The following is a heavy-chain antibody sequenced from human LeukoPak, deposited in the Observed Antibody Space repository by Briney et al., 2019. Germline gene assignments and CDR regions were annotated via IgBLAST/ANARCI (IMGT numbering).Heavy chain of an antibody. CDR2: IYHSGST. Sequence: SETLSLTCAVSGYSISSGYYWGWIRQPPGKGLEWIGSIYHSGSTYYNPSLKSRVTISVDTSKNQFSLKLSSVTAADTAVYYCARRPSKRGYSYGYPRWFDPWGQGTLVTVSS. V-gene: IGHV4-38-2*01. CDR3: ARRPSKRGYSYGYPRWFDP. CDR1: GYSISSGYY. J-gene: IGHJ5*02. D-gene: IGHD5-18*01.